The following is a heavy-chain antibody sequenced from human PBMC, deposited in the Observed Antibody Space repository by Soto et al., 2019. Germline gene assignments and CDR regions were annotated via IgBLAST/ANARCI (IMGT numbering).Heavy chain of an antibody. CDR1: GFTFSSYG. D-gene: IGHD6-13*01. V-gene: IGHV3-30*18. CDR2: ISYDGSNK. J-gene: IGHJ4*02. Sequence: QVQLVESGGGVVQPGRSLRLSCAASGFTFSSYGMHWVRQAPGKGLEWVAVISYDGSNKYYADSVKGRFTISRDNSKNTLYLQMNSLRAEDTAVYYCAKDQGTWGSSSWAGTPDYWGQGTLVTVSS. CDR3: AKDQGTWGSSSWAGTPDY.